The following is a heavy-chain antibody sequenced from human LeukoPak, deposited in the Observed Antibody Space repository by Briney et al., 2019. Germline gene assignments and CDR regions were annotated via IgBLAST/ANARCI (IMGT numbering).Heavy chain of an antibody. CDR2: INPNSGGT. V-gene: IGHV1-2*02. CDR3: ARGLGSSGRSTGN. J-gene: IGHJ4*02. D-gene: IGHD6-19*01. CDR1: GYTFTRYY. Sequence: GASVKVSCKASGYTFTRYYMHWVRHAPGQGLEWMGWINPNSGGTNYAQKFQGRVTMTRDTSISTAYMELSRLRSDDTAVYYCARGLGSSGRSTGNWGQGTLVTVSS.